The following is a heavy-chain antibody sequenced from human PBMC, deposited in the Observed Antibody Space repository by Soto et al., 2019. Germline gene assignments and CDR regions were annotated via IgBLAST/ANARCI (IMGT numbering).Heavy chain of an antibody. V-gene: IGHV3-23*01. CDR2: ISGSGGST. CDR1: GFTFSSYA. Sequence: GGSLRLSCAASGFTFSSYAMSWVRQAPGKGLEWVSAISGSGGSTYYADSVKGRFTISRDNSKNTLYLQMNSLRAEDTAVYYCAKDLDIVVVPAASRALYYFDYWGQGTLVTGSS. CDR3: AKDLDIVVVPAASRALYYFDY. D-gene: IGHD2-2*03. J-gene: IGHJ4*02.